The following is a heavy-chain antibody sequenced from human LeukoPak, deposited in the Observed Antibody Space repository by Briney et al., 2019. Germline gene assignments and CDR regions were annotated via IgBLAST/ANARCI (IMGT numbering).Heavy chain of an antibody. J-gene: IGHJ4*02. CDR3: VRDSQTVYYYQPPDS. V-gene: IGHV3-11*01. D-gene: IGHD3-10*01. Sequence: GGALRLSCAASGFTFSDYYMSWIRQAPGKGLEWVSYITSSGTNIYYADSVKDRCTISRDNAKNSLYLEMNSLRAEDTAMYYCVRDSQTVYYYQPPDSWGQGTLVTVSA. CDR1: GFTFSDYY. CDR2: ITSSGTNI.